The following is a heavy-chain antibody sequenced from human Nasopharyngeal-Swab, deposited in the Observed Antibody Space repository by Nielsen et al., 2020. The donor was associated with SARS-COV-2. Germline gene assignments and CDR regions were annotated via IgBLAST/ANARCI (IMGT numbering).Heavy chain of an antibody. V-gene: IGHV3-11*01. Sequence: GESLNISCAASGFTFSDYYMSWIRQAPGKGLEWVSYISSSGSTIYYADPVKGRFTISRDNAKNSLYLQMNSLRAEDTAVYYCARDFGAPSSSWYDGDWFDTWGQGTLVTVSS. D-gene: IGHD6-13*01. CDR2: ISSSGSTI. J-gene: IGHJ5*02. CDR3: ARDFGAPSSSWYDGDWFDT. CDR1: GFTFSDYY.